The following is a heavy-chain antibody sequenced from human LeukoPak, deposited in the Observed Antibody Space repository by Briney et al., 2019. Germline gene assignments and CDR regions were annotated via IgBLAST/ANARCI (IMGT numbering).Heavy chain of an antibody. J-gene: IGHJ6*03. V-gene: IGHV4-39*01. CDR2: IYYSGST. CDR3: ARPRCSSTSCYDYYYYYMDV. CDR1: GGSISSSSYY. D-gene: IGHD2-2*01. Sequence: SETLSLTCTVSGGSISSSSYYWGWIRQPPGRGLEWIGSIYYSGSTYYNPSLTSRATISVDTSKNQFSLKLTSVTAADTAVYYCARPRCSSTSCYDYYYYYMDVWGKGTTVTVSS.